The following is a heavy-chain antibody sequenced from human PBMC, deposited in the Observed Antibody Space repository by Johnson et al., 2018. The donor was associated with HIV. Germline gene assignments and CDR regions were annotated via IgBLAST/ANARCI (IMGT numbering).Heavy chain of an antibody. V-gene: IGHV3-20*04. D-gene: IGHD3-10*01. CDR1: RFTFDDYG. J-gene: IGHJ3*02. CDR3: ASRGITIVADAFDI. Sequence: VQLVESGGGVARPGGSLRLSCAASRFTFDDYGMSWVRQAPGKGLEWVSGIDWSGGRTGYADSVKGRFTISRDNAKKLLYLQMYSLRAEDTAFYYCASRGITIVADAFDIWGQGTMVTVSS. CDR2: IDWSGGRT.